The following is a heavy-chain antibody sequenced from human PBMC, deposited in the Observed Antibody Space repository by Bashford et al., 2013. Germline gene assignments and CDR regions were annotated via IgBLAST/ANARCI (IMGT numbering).Heavy chain of an antibody. CDR1: GYTLTAYY. Sequence: ASVKVSCKASGYTLTAYYLHWVRQAPGQGLEWLGWINPSSGGTNYAQKFQGRVTMTRDTSTSTAHMELSRLRYDDTAVYYCARAHESGDFRTIDYWGRGNPGHRLL. J-gene: IGHJ4*02. CDR3: ARAHESGDFRTIDY. D-gene: IGHD4-17*01. V-gene: IGHV1-2*02. CDR2: INPSSGGT.